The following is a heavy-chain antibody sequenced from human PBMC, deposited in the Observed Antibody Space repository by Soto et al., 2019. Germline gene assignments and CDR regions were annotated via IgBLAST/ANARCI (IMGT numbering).Heavy chain of an antibody. D-gene: IGHD6-19*01. J-gene: IGHJ4*02. CDR1: GFNFNKYA. V-gene: IGHV3-23*01. CDR3: AKADGQQWLLPHLDN. CDR2: ISCCGGTA. Sequence: EVQLLESGGGLVRPGESLRLSCAASGFNFNKYAMSWVRQAPGEGLEWVSGISCCGGTASYADSVKGRFTIARDDAKNTLYLDMNSLRVEDTAEYYCAKADGQQWLLPHLDNWGRGNLVTVS.